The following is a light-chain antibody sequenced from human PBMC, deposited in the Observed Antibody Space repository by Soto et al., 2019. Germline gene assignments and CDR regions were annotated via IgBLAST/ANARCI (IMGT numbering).Light chain of an antibody. CDR1: QTVRNNY. CDR2: DAS. Sequence: EFVLTQSPGTLSLSPGERATLSCRASQTVRNNYLAWYQQKPGQAPRLLIYDASSRATGIPDRFSGGGSGTDFTLTISSLEPEDFAVYYCQQRTNWPLSITFGQGTRLEIK. CDR3: QQRTNWPLSIT. J-gene: IGKJ5*01. V-gene: IGKV3D-20*02.